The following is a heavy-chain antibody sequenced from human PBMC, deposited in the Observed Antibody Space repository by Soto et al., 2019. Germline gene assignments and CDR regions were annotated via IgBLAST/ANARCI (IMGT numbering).Heavy chain of an antibody. CDR2: ISSSSSTI. D-gene: IGHD7-27*01. V-gene: IGHV3-48*01. Sequence: GGSLRLSCAASGFTFSSYSMNWVRQAPGKGLEWVSYISSSSSTIYYADSVKGRFTISRDNAKNSLYLQMNSLRAEDTAVYYCAKDLLGPGRAYGMDVWGQGTTVTVSS. J-gene: IGHJ6*02. CDR1: GFTFSSYS. CDR3: AKDLLGPGRAYGMDV.